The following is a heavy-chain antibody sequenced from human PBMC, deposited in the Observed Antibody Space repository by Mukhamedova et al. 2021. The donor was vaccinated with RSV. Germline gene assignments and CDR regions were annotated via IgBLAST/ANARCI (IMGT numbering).Heavy chain of an antibody. D-gene: IGHD1-7*01. CDR3: ARDPGTTRDY. Sequence: AEYMGGRFTISRDNAKNSLYLQMNSLRAEATAVYYCARDPGTTRDYWGQGTLVTVSS. J-gene: IGHJ4*02. V-gene: IGHV3-11*01.